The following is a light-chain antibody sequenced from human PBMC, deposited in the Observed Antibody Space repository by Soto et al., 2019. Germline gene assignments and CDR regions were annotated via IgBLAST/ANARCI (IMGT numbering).Light chain of an antibody. CDR1: QTVSTK. CDR3: QQYSAWPPIS. Sequence: IVMTQSPGTLSVSPGETATLSCRASQTVSTKLAWYQQKPGQAPRLLIFGASTRATGVPARFSGGGSGTEFTLTIRRLQSEDFATSYCQQYSAWPPISFGGGTRVEIK. CDR2: GAS. V-gene: IGKV3D-15*01. J-gene: IGKJ4*01.